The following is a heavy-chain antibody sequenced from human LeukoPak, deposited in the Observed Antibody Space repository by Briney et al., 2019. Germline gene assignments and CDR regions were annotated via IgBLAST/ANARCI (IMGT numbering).Heavy chain of an antibody. Sequence: ASVKVSCKASGGTFSSYAISWVRQAPGQGLEWMGGIIPIFGTANYAQKFQGGVTITADESTSTAYMELSSLRSEDTAVYYCASPEEMRGAFDIWGQGTMVTVSS. CDR2: IIPIFGTA. J-gene: IGHJ3*02. CDR1: GGTFSSYA. CDR3: ASPEEMRGAFDI. V-gene: IGHV1-69*13. D-gene: IGHD5-24*01.